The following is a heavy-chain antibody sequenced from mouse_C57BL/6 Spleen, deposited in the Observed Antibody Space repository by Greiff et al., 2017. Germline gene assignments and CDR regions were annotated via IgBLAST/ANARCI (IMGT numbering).Heavy chain of an antibody. CDR3: ERLGYYGSSSFAY. CDR2: IDPSDSYT. CDR1: GYTFTSYW. D-gene: IGHD1-1*01. J-gene: IGHJ2*01. V-gene: IGHV1-69*01. Sequence: QVQLQQPGAELVMPGASVKLSCKASGYTFTSYWMHWVKQRPGQGLEWIGEIDPSDSYTTYNQKFKGKSTLTVDKSSSTAYMQLSSLTSEDSAVYYCERLGYYGSSSFAYWGQGTTLTVSS.